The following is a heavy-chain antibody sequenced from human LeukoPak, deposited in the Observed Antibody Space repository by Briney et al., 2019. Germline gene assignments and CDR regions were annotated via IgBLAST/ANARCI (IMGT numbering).Heavy chain of an antibody. V-gene: IGHV3-23*01. CDR2: ISDSGGST. CDR1: GLTFDIYA. CDR3: AKQDPYSSGWYP. Sequence: GESLRLSCAASGLTFDIYAMSWVRQAPGKGLEWVSAISDSGGSTYYADSVKGRFTISRDNSKNTLYLQMNSLRAEDTAVYYCAKQDPYSSGWYPWGQGTLVTVSS. J-gene: IGHJ5*02. D-gene: IGHD6-19*01.